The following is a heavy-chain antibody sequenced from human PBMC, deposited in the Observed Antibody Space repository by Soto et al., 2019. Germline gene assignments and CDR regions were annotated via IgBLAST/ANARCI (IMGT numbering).Heavy chain of an antibody. V-gene: IGHV3-30*18. J-gene: IGHJ6*02. CDR3: AKSRHYQLEDYYYGMDV. D-gene: IGHD1-1*01. CDR1: GFTFSSYG. Sequence: QVQLVESGGGVVQPGRSLRLSCAASGFTFSSYGMHWVRQAPGKGLEWVAVISYDGSNKYYADSVKGRFTNSRDNSKNTLYLQMNSLRAEDTAVYYCAKSRHYQLEDYYYGMDVWGQGTTVTVSS. CDR2: ISYDGSNK.